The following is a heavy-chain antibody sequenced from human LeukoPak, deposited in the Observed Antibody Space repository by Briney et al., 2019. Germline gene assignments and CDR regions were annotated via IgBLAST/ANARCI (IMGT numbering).Heavy chain of an antibody. Sequence: PGGSLRLSCAASGFTFSNAWMSWVRQAPGKGLEWVGRIKSKADGGTTDYAAPVKGRFTISRDDSKNTLYLQMNSLRAEDTAVYYCAKDRSWGSSGWYIFDYWGQGTLVTVSS. CDR3: AKDRSWGSSGWYIFDY. CDR2: IKSKADGGTT. D-gene: IGHD6-19*01. J-gene: IGHJ4*02. CDR1: GFTFSNAW. V-gene: IGHV3-15*01.